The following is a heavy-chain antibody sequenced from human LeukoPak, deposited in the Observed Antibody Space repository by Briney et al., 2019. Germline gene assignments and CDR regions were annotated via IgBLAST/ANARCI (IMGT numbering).Heavy chain of an antibody. V-gene: IGHV3-21*01. J-gene: IGHJ4*02. CDR1: GFTFSSYS. CDR2: ISSSSSYI. Sequence: GGSLRLSCAASGFTFSSYSMNWVRQAPGKGLEWVSSISSSSSYIYYADSVKGRFTISRDNAKNSLYLQMNSLRAEDTAVYYCARGRDTAMVTANYFDYWGQGTLVTVSS. D-gene: IGHD5-18*01. CDR3: ARGRDTAMVTANYFDY.